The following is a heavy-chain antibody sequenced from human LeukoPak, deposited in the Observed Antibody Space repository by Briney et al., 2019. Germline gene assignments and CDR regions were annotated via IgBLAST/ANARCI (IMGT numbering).Heavy chain of an antibody. V-gene: IGHV3-7*01. Sequence: GGSLRLSXAASGFTFSSYWMSWVRQAPGKGLEWVANIKQDGSEKYYVDSVKGRFTISRDNAKNSLYLQMNSLRAEDTAVYYCARYDYVWGKTFDIWGQGTMVTVSS. CDR1: GFTFSSYW. D-gene: IGHD3-16*01. CDR3: ARYDYVWGKTFDI. CDR2: IKQDGSEK. J-gene: IGHJ3*02.